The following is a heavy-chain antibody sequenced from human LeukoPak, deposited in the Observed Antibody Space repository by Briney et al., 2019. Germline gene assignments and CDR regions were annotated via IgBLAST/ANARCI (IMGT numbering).Heavy chain of an antibody. V-gene: IGHV1-2*02. D-gene: IGHD6-19*01. J-gene: IGHJ4*02. CDR2: MNPNSGGT. CDR3: ARQGSNSSGWYPVDD. Sequence: GASVKVSCKTSGYAFPAYYIHWLRQAPGQGLEWMGWMNPNSGGTKYAQTFQGRVTLTRDTSISTAYLELSRLTSDDTAVYFCARQGSNSSGWYPVDDWGQGTLVTVSS. CDR1: GYAFPAYY.